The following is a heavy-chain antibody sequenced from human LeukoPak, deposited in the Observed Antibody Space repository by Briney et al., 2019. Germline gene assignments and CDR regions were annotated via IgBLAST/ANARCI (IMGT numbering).Heavy chain of an antibody. CDR2: INPSGGST. CDR3: ARGWNIVVVTATNFDY. Sequence: GASVKVSCKASGYTFTSCYMHWVRQAPGQGLEWMGIINPSGGSTSYAQKFQGRVTMTRDTSTSTVYMELSSLRSEDTAVYYCARGWNIVVVTATNFDYWGQGTLVTVSS. CDR1: GYTFTSCY. V-gene: IGHV1-46*01. D-gene: IGHD2-21*02. J-gene: IGHJ4*02.